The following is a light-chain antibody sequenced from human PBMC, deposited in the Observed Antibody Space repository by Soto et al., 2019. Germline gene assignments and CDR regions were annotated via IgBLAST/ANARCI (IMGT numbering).Light chain of an antibody. Sequence: TSSDVGSYNFVSWYQQHPGKVPKVMIYEVSKRPSGVSDRFSGSKSGNTASLTISGLQAEDEADYYCCADAGRSTYVFGTGTKVTVL. CDR3: CADAGRSTYV. V-gene: IGLV2-23*02. J-gene: IGLJ1*01. CDR1: SSDVGSYNF. CDR2: EVS.